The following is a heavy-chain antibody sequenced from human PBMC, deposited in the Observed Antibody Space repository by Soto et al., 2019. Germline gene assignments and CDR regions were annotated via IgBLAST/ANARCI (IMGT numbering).Heavy chain of an antibody. CDR3: ARDMYYYDSSGYYGSFDY. CDR1: GVTFSSYA. J-gene: IGHJ4*02. D-gene: IGHD3-22*01. Sequence: GGSLRLSCAASGVTFSSYAMHWVRQAPGKGLEWVSYISSSSSTIYYADSVKGRFTISRDNAKNSLYLQMNSLRAEDTAVYYCARDMYYYDSSGYYGSFDYWGQGTLVTVS. CDR2: ISSSSSTI. V-gene: IGHV3-48*01.